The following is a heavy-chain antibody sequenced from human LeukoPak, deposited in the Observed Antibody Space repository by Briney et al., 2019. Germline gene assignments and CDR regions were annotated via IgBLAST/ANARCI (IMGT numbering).Heavy chain of an antibody. Sequence: GGSLRLSCAASGFTFSSYAMSWVRQAPGKGLEWVSAISGSGGSTYYADSVKGRFTISRDNSKNTLYLQMNSLRAEDTAVYYCARNHLSSSWSPTFDYWGQGTLVTVSS. J-gene: IGHJ4*02. D-gene: IGHD6-13*01. V-gene: IGHV3-23*01. CDR2: ISGSGGST. CDR3: ARNHLSSSWSPTFDY. CDR1: GFTFSSYA.